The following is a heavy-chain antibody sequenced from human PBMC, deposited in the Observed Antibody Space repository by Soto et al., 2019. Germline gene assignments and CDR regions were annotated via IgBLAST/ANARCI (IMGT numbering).Heavy chain of an antibody. CDR2: IYYSGST. Sequence: ASETLSLTCTVSGGSMSSGGYYWSWIRQHPGKGLEWIGCIYYSGSTYYNPSLKSRVTISVDTSKNQFSLKLSSVTAADTAVYYCASLEIGYSYGYSFDYWGQGTLVTVSS. CDR3: ASLEIGYSYGYSFDY. J-gene: IGHJ4*02. V-gene: IGHV4-39*01. CDR1: GGSMSSGGYY. D-gene: IGHD5-18*01.